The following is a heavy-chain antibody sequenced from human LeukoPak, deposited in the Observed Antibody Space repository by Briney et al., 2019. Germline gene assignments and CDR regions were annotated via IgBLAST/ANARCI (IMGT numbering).Heavy chain of an antibody. D-gene: IGHD3-9*01. CDR1: GFTFSSYA. V-gene: IGHV3-23*01. CDR2: ISGSGGST. J-gene: IGHJ4*02. CDR3: AKEDGIRYFDWLSNFDY. Sequence: GGSLRLSCAASGFTFSSYAMSWVRQAPGKGLEWVSAISGSGGSTYYADSVKGRFTISRDNSKNTLYLQMNSLRAEDTAVYFCAKEDGIRYFDWLSNFDYWGQGTLVTVSS.